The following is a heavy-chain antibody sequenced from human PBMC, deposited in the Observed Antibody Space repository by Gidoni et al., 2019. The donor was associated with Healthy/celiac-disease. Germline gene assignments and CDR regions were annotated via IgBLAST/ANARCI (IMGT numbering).Heavy chain of an antibody. CDR3: AAYGSGYSRAFDI. D-gene: IGHD3-22*01. J-gene: IGHJ3*02. Sequence: EVQLLESGGGVVQPGGSLRLSCEASGFTFSSDAMSWVRQAQGKGLEWVSAISGSGGSTYYADSVKGRFTISRDNSKNTLYLQMNSLRAEDTAVYYCAAYGSGYSRAFDIWGQGTMVTVSS. CDR2: ISGSGGST. CDR1: GFTFSSDA. V-gene: IGHV3-23*01.